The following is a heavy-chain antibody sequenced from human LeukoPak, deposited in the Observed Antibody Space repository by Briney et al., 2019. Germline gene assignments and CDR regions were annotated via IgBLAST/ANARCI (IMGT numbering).Heavy chain of an antibody. V-gene: IGHV1-18*01. CDR1: GYTFTSYG. Sequence: ASVKVSCKASGYTFTSYGISWVRQAPGQGLEWMGWISAYNGNTNYAQKLQGRVTMTTDTSTSTAYMELRSLRSDDTAVYYCAREGTESIFGWGYYYYYMDVWGKGTTVTVSS. J-gene: IGHJ6*03. CDR2: ISAYNGNT. CDR3: AREGTESIFGWGYYYYYMDV. D-gene: IGHD3-3*01.